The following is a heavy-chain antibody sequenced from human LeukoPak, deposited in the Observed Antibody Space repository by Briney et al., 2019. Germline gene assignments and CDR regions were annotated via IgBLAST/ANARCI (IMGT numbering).Heavy chain of an antibody. D-gene: IGHD1-26*01. CDR1: GFTFSDYT. Sequence: SGGSLRLSCAASGFTFSDYTMNWVRQAPGKGLEWVSSISSGSSYIYYADSVKGRFTISRDNAKNSLYLLLNSLRAEDTAVYYCARGWEQLDYWGQGTLVTVSS. CDR3: ARGWEQLDY. J-gene: IGHJ4*02. V-gene: IGHV3-21*01. CDR2: ISSGSSYI.